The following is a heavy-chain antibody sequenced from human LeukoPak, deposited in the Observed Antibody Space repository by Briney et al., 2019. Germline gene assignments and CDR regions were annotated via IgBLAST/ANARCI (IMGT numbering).Heavy chain of an antibody. D-gene: IGHD7-27*01. CDR1: GFAFSAYW. Sequence: GGSLRLSCSASGFAFSAYWMNWVRQAPGKGPEWVANIDLGGSAKSYVDSVKGRCTISRDNANNSLYLQMNSLRVEDTAVYYCAAWGLRNYWGQGTLVTVSS. CDR3: AAWGLRNY. CDR2: IDLGGSAK. V-gene: IGHV3-7*01. J-gene: IGHJ4*02.